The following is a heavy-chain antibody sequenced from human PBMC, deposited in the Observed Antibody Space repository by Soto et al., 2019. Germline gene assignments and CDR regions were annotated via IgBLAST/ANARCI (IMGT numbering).Heavy chain of an antibody. CDR3: AKTQSMIVVVISLDY. CDR1: GFTFSSYA. Sequence: PGGSLRLSCAASGFTFSSYAMSWVRQAPGKGLEWVSAISGSGGSTYYADSVKGRFTISRDNSKNTLYLQMNSLRAEDTAVYYCAKTQSMIVVVISLDYWGQGTLVTVSS. V-gene: IGHV3-23*01. CDR2: ISGSGGST. J-gene: IGHJ4*02. D-gene: IGHD3-22*01.